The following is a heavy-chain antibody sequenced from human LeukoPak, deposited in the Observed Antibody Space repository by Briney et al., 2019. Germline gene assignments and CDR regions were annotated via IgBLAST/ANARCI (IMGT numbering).Heavy chain of an antibody. D-gene: IGHD2-21*01. Sequence: PSETLSLTCAVYGGSFSGYYWSWIRQPPGKGLEWIGEINHSGSTNYNPSLKSRVTISLDTSKNQFSLKLSSVTAADTAVYYCARGEHIVVVMTPFDYWGQGTLVTVSS. CDR3: ARGEHIVVVMTPFDY. V-gene: IGHV4-34*01. J-gene: IGHJ4*02. CDR1: GGSFSGYY. CDR2: INHSGST.